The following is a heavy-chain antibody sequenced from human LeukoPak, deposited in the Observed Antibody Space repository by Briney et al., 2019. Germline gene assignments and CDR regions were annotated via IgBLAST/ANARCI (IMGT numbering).Heavy chain of an antibody. CDR3: ARSDYCSGGSCYSHY. D-gene: IGHD2-15*01. CDR1: GYSFTSYW. V-gene: IGHV5-51*01. Sequence: GESLKISCKGSGYSFTSYWIGWVRQMPGKGLEWKGIIYPGDSDTRYSPSFQGQVTISADKSISTAYLQWSSLKASDTAMFYCARSDYCSGGSCYSHYWGQGTLVTDSS. J-gene: IGHJ4*02. CDR2: IYPGDSDT.